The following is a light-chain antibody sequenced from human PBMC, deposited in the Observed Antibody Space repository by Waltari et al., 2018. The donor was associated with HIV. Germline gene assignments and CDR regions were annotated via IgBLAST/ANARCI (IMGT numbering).Light chain of an antibody. CDR3: QQYYTTPPT. V-gene: IGKV4-1*01. CDR2: WAS. Sequence: DIVMTQSPHSLDLSLGERATIHCTSSKSILSSSKNENFLAWYQQKPGQTPRLLSYWASTRGSGVPDRCSGGGSGTDFTLTINSLQSEDVAVYFCQQYYTTPPTFGQWTRVEI. CDR1: KSILSSSKNENF. J-gene: IGKJ1*01.